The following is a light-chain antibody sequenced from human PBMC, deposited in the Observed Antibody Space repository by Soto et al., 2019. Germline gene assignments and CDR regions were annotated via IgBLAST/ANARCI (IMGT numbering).Light chain of an antibody. V-gene: IGLV2-14*03. J-gene: IGLJ3*02. CDR3: ASKRDNGRV. CDR2: DVS. Sequence: QSVLTQPASVSGSPGQSITISCTGTSNDVGAYKYVSLYQQHPGKAPKVMIYDVSYRPSWVSNRFSGSKSGNTAYLTISGLQAEDEAVYYCASKRDNGRVFGGGTKLTVL. CDR1: SNDVGAYKY.